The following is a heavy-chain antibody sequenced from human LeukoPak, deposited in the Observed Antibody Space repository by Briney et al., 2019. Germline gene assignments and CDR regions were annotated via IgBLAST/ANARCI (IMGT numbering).Heavy chain of an antibody. Sequence: PGGSLRLSCAASGFTFSNYWMNWVRQAPGKGLEWVSYISSSGSTIYYADSVKGRFTISRDNAKNSLYLQMNSLRAEDTAVYYCARDLPGGTRWFDPWGQGTLVTVSS. D-gene: IGHD4-23*01. CDR3: ARDLPGGTRWFDP. J-gene: IGHJ5*02. CDR1: GFTFSNYW. V-gene: IGHV3-48*04. CDR2: ISSSGSTI.